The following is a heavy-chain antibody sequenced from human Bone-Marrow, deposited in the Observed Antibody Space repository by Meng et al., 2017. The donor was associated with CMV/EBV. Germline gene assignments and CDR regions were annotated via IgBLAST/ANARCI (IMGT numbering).Heavy chain of an antibody. Sequence: SGFTFSSYAMHWVRQAPGKGLEWVAVISYDGSNKYYADSVKGRFTISRDNSKNTLYLQMNSLRAEDTAVYYRARDQGRYSSSWSDYWGQGTLVTVSS. CDR1: GFTFSSYA. CDR3: ARDQGRYSSSWSDY. J-gene: IGHJ4*02. D-gene: IGHD6-13*01. CDR2: ISYDGSNK. V-gene: IGHV3-30-3*01.